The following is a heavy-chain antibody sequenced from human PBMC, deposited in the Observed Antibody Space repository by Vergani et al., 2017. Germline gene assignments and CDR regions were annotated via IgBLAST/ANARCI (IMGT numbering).Heavy chain of an antibody. CDR2: VSVNGLT. D-gene: IGHD2-15*01. J-gene: IGHJ5*02. CDR1: GGSLSSGSDY. CDR3: ARDRGGHDCSSTPCHNWFDP. Sequence: QVQLQESGPGLVKPSQTLSLTCTVSGGSLSSGSDYWSCIRQSAGKGLGWIGRVSVNGLTTYNPSLESRVAMSIEMSKSQFSLKLSFVTAADTAMYYCARDRGGHDCSSTPCHNWFDPWGQGSLVIVSS. V-gene: IGHV4-61*02.